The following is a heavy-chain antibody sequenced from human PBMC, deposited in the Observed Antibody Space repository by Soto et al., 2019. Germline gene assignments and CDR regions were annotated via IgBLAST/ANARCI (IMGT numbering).Heavy chain of an antibody. Sequence: QVQLVESGGGVVQPGRSLRLSCAASGFTFSSYGMHWVRQAPGKGLEWVAVISYDGSNKYYADSVKGRFTISRDNSKNTLYLQMNSLRAEDTAVYYCAKAGVVVLDYWGHGTLVTVSS. CDR2: ISYDGSNK. J-gene: IGHJ4*01. D-gene: IGHD3-22*01. V-gene: IGHV3-30*18. CDR1: GFTFSSYG. CDR3: AKAGVVVLDY.